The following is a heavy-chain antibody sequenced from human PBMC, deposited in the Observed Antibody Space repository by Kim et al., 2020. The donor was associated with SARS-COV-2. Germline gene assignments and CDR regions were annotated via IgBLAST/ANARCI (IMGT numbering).Heavy chain of an antibody. CDR1: GGSISSGGYY. V-gene: IGHV4-31*03. CDR3: ASASMMVVVVNAFDI. CDR2: IYYSGST. J-gene: IGHJ3*02. D-gene: IGHD3-22*01. Sequence: SETLSLTCTVSGGSISSGGYYWSWIRQHPGKGLEWIGYIYYSGSTYYNPSLKSRVTISVDTSKNQFSLKLSSVTAADTAVYYCASASMMVVVVNAFDIWGQGTMVTVSS.